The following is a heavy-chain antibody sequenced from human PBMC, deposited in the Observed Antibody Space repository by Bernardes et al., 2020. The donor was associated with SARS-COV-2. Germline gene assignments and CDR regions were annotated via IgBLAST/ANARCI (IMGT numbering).Heavy chain of an antibody. CDR2: ISGSGGST. D-gene: IGHD6-13*01. V-gene: IGHV3-23*01. Sequence: GGSLRLSCAASGFTFSNLAMSWVRQAPGKGLEWVSGISGSGGSTYYADSVKGRFTISRDNSKNTVYLQMNSLRVEDTALYYCAKDFSFIDSSSGSMDVWGQGTTVTVSS. CDR3: AKDFSFIDSSSGSMDV. J-gene: IGHJ6*02. CDR1: GFTFSNLA.